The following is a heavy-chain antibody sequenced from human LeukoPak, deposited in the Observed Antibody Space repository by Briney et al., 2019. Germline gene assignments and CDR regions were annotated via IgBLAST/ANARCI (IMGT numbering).Heavy chain of an antibody. CDR1: GDSISGYY. J-gene: IGHJ4*02. CDR3: ARAHGSGGDYFDH. CDR2: IYYSGTT. Sequence: SETLSLTCSVSGDSISGYYWSWIRQPPGKGLEWIGYIYYSGTTYYNPSLKSRVTLSKDTSKNHFSLTLSSVTAADTAVYYCARAHGSGGDYFDHWGQETLVTVSS. D-gene: IGHD5-12*01. V-gene: IGHV4-59*12.